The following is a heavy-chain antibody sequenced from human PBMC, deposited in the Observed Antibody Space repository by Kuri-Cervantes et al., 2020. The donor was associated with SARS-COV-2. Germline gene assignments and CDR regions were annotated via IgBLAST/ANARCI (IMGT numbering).Heavy chain of an antibody. Sequence: SETLSLTCTVSGGSISSYYWSWIRQPPGRGLEWLGFIYDSAITKYNPSLKSRVTMSLDTSKNQLSLEVRSVTAADTAVYYCARSGSGEPAEYFRHWGQGTLVTVSS. CDR3: ARSGSGEPAEYFRH. J-gene: IGHJ1*01. CDR1: GGSISSYY. V-gene: IGHV4-59*08. CDR2: IYDSAIT. D-gene: IGHD1-14*01.